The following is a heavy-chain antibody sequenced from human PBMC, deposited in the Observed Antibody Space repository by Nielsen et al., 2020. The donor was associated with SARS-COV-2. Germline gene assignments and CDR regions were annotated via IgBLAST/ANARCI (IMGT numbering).Heavy chain of an antibody. CDR1: GFTFSSYG. CDR3: AKEYSGYGTNYYYMDV. V-gene: IGHV3-30*02. J-gene: IGHJ6*03. Sequence: GGSLRLSCAASGFTFSSYGMHWVRQAPGKGLEWVAVIWYDGSNKYYADSVKGRFTISRDNSKNTLYLQMNSLRAEDTAVYYCAKEYSGYGTNYYYMDVWGKGTTVTVSS. D-gene: IGHD5-12*01. CDR2: IWYDGSNK.